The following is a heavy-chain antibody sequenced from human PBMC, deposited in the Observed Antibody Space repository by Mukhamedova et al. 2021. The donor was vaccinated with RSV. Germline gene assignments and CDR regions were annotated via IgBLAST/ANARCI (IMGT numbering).Heavy chain of an antibody. J-gene: IGHJ3*02. D-gene: IGHD3-16*01. CDR3: VRLKTTQGERDASHI. CDR2: ITYTSSM. V-gene: IGHV3-69-1*01. Sequence: QAPGKGLEWVSSITYTSSMDYADSVEGRFTISRDNAKNSLFLQMNSLRAEDTAVYYCVRLKTTQGERDASHIWGQGTLVTVSS.